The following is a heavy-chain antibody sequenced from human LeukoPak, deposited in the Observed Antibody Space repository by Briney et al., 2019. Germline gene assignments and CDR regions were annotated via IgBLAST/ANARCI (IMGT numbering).Heavy chain of an antibody. V-gene: IGHV3-15*01. CDR1: GFTFSSYW. J-gene: IGHJ4*02. CDR2: IKSKTDGGTT. D-gene: IGHD2-21*02. Sequence: GGSLRLSCAASGFTFSSYWMSWVRQAPGKGLEWVGRIKSKTDGGTTDYAAPVKGRFTISRDDSKNTLYLQMNSLKTEDTAVYYCTTETLAAYCGGDCYSKRDYWGQGTLVTVSS. CDR3: TTETLAAYCGGDCYSKRDY.